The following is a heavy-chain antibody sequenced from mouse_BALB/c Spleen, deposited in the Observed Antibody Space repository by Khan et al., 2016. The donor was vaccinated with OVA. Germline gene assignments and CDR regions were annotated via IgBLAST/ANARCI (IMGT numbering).Heavy chain of an antibody. CDR3: AREGAMYNIDH. CDR2: IYPGSVNS. V-gene: IGHV1-76*01. D-gene: IGHD3-1*01. Sequence: QVQLKQSGAELVRPGASVKLSCKTSGYIFTSYWIPWVKHRSGQGLEWIARIYPGSVNSYYNEKFKDKATLTADKSSSTAYMQLSSLKYEDTTDDFGAREGAMYNIDHWGQGTTLTVSS. CDR1: GYIFTSYW. J-gene: IGHJ2*01.